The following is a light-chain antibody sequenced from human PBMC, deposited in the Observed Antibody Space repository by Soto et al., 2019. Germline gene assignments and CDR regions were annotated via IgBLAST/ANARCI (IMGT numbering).Light chain of an antibody. J-gene: IGKJ4*01. CDR2: WAS. Sequence: DIVLTQSPDSLSVSLGERATISCKASQSLLFSVINKDYMGWYQQRPGQPPKLLIYWASSRQSGVPDRFSGSGSETDFTLSISSVQAEDLAVYYCHQYSETPLSFGRGTKIEIK. CDR3: HQYSETPLS. V-gene: IGKV4-1*01. CDR1: QSLLFSVINKDY.